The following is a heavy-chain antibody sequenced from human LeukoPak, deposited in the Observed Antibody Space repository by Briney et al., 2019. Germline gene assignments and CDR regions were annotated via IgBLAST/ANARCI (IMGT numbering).Heavy chain of an antibody. CDR2: IYSGGST. J-gene: IGHJ4*02. Sequence: GGSLRLSCAASGFSVSSNYMSWVRQAPGKGLEWVAAIYSGGSTYYADSVKGRFTISRHNSENTLYLQMNSLRAEDTAVYYCARVRYSGSYYVDYWGQGTLVTVSS. D-gene: IGHD1-26*01. CDR1: GFSVSSNY. V-gene: IGHV3-53*01. CDR3: ARVRYSGSYYVDY.